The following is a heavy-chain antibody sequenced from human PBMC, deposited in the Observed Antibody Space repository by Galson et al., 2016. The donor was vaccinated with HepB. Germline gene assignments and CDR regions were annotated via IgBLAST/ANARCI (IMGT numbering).Heavy chain of an antibody. J-gene: IGHJ4*02. Sequence: SLRLSCAVSGLAFKRYGMHWVRQAPGKGLEWVAVISYDGSSKYYADSVKGRFTISKENSKNTLYLQMRSLRREDPAVYDCAYHLNYHGYDYGAFDYWGQGTLVTVSS. CDR3: AYHLNYHGYDYGAFDY. D-gene: IGHD5-12*01. V-gene: IGHV3-30*03. CDR1: GLAFKRYG. CDR2: ISYDGSSK.